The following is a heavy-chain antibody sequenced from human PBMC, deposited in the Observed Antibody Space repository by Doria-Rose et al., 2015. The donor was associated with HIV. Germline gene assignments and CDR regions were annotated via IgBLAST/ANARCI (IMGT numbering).Heavy chain of an antibody. CDR1: GFSFESYT. J-gene: IGHJ6*03. Sequence: VQLVESGGGLVQPGRSLRLSCVGSGFSFESYTMHWVRLAPGKGPEWDAGISWDSGAKGNADSVEGRFTIARDNAKKSVYLEMRSLRPEDTAFYYCAKAPIIGPKYYCYMDVWGKGTSVTVSS. CDR3: AKAPIIGPKYYCYMDV. D-gene: IGHD3-3*01. V-gene: IGHV3-9*01. CDR2: ISWDSGAK.